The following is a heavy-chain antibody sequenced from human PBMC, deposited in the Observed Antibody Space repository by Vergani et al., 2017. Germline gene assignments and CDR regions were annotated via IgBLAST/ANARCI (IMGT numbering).Heavy chain of an antibody. D-gene: IGHD3-22*01. Sequence: QVQLVESGGGVVQPGRSLRLSCEASGFTFSSYAMQWVRQAPGKGLEWVAVISYDGSNKYYSDSVKGRFTISRDNSKNTLYLQMNNLSAEDTAVYYCAKDNGPGYYDSSGYCDYWGQGTLVTVSS. J-gene: IGHJ4*02. CDR2: ISYDGSNK. CDR3: AKDNGPGYYDSSGYCDY. CDR1: GFTFSSYA. V-gene: IGHV3-30-3*01.